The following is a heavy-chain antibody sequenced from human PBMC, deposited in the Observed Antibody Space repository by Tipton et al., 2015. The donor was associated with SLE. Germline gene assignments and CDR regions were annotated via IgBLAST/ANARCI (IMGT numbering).Heavy chain of an antibody. CDR3: ARALWKGGDY. CDR2: IHHSGST. CDR1: GGSIRSSNW. D-gene: IGHD1-1*01. Sequence: TLSLTCTVSGGSIRSSNWWSWVRQPPGKGLEWIGEIHHSGSTNSNPSLKSRVTISVDTSKNQLSLKLSAVTAADTAVYYCARALWKGGDYWGQGTLVTVSS. V-gene: IGHV4-4*02. J-gene: IGHJ4*02.